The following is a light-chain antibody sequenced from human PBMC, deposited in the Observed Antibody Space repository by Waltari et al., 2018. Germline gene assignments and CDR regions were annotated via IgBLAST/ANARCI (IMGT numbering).Light chain of an antibody. Sequence: QSALPQPRPVSGSPGRSLPIPGTGPSSDVGGYNSFSWYQQHPGKAPKLMIYDVSKRPSGVPDRFSGSKSGNTASLTISGLQAEDEADYYCCSYAGSYTFVFGGGTKLTVL. CDR1: SSDVGGYNS. CDR3: CSYAGSYTFV. J-gene: IGLJ2*01. CDR2: DVS. V-gene: IGLV2-11*01.